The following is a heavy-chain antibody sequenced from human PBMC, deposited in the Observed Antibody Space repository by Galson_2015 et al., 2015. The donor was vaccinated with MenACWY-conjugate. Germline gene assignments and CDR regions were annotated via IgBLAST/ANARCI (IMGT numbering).Heavy chain of an antibody. CDR3: ARSMLPGIAAAGDY. V-gene: IGHV1-3*01. Sequence: SVKVSCKASGYTFTSYAMHWVRQAPGQRLEWMGWINAGNGNTKYSQKFQGRVTITRDTSASTAYMGLSSLRSEDTAVYYCARSMLPGIAAAGDYWGQGTLVTVSS. D-gene: IGHD6-13*01. CDR1: GYTFTSYA. J-gene: IGHJ4*02. CDR2: INAGNGNT.